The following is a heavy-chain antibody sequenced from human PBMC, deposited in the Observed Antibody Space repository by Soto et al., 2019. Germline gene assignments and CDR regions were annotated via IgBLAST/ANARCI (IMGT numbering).Heavy chain of an antibody. V-gene: IGHV3-30*18. CDR2: ISYDGSNK. D-gene: IGHD3-10*01. J-gene: IGHJ4*02. CDR1: GFTFSSYG. CDR3: AKEQLTMVRGSRSYYFDY. Sequence: PGGSLRLSCAASGFTFSSYGMHWVRQAPGKGLEWVAVISYDGSNKYYADSVKGRFTISRDNSKNTLYLQMNSLRAEDTAVYYCAKEQLTMVRGSRSYYFDYWGQGTLVTVSS.